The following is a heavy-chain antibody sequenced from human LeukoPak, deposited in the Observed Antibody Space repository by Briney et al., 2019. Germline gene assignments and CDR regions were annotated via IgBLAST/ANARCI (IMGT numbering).Heavy chain of an antibody. CDR2: IVVGSGNT. CDR1: GFTFTSSA. J-gene: IGHJ3*02. CDR3: ASAGDSSGYYYFSAFDI. V-gene: IGHV1-58*02. Sequence: SVKVSCKASGFTFTSSAMQWVRQARGQRLEWIGWIVVGSGNTNYAQKFQERVTITRDMSTSTAYMELSSLRSEDTAVYYCASAGDSSGYYYFSAFDIWGQGTMVTVSS. D-gene: IGHD3-22*01.